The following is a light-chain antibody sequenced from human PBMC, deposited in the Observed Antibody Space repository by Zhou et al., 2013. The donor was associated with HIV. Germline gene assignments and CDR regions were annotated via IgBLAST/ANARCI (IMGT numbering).Light chain of an antibody. CDR2: AAS. CDR3: QKYGSAPRT. J-gene: IGKJ1*01. CDR1: QSISSY. Sequence: DIQMTQSPSSLSASVGDRVTITCRASQSISSYLNWYQQKPGKAPNLLIYAASSLQSGVPSKFSGSGSGTDFTLSISHLQPEDVATYYCQKYGSAPRTFGQGTRVDFK. V-gene: IGKV1-39*01.